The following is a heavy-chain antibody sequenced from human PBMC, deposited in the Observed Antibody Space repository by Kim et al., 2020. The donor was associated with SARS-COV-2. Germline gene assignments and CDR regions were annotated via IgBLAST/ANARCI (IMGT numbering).Heavy chain of an antibody. D-gene: IGHD2-21*02. CDR2: ISSRGDDL. Sequence: GGSPRLSCAASGLAFRNSAMTWVRQAPGKGLEWVSAISSRGDDLYYADSVRGRFTIFRDNAENTLYLQMNSLRAEDTAVYYCARQWGRNCGVGCFRWSDPWGQGTLVTVSS. CDR3: ARQWGRNCGVGCFRWSDP. V-gene: IGHV3-23*01. CDR1: GLAFRNSA. J-gene: IGHJ5*02.